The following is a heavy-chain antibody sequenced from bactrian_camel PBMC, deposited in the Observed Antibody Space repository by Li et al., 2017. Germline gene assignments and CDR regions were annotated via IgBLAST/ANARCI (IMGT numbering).Heavy chain of an antibody. CDR2: LQISSGST. CDR1: GHTYSSNC. J-gene: IGHJ4*01. CDR3: AAYQLSGPFSGNTCYTRLTSRASTY. Sequence: DVQLVESGGGSVQPGGSLRLSCGASGHTYSSNCMGWFRQAPGKEREGLSALQISSGSTYYGDAVKGRFTISQDKAKNTLYLQMNRLEPEDTGMYYCAAYQLSGPFSGNTCYTRLTSRASTYWGQGTQVTVS. D-gene: IGHD6*01. V-gene: IGHV3S31*01.